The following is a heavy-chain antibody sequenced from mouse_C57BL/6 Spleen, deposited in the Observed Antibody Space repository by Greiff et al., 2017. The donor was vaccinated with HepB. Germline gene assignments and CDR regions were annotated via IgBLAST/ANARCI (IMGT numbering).Heavy chain of an antibody. Sequence: QVQLQQSGAELVKPGASVKISCKASGYAFSSYWMNWVKQRPGKGLEWIGQIYPGDGDTNYNGKFKGKATLTADKSSSTAYMQLSSLTSEDSAVYFCARLGNWVDFDDWGQGTTLTVSS. CDR2: IYPGDGDT. CDR1: GYAFSSYW. CDR3: ARLGNWVDFDD. J-gene: IGHJ2*01. V-gene: IGHV1-80*01. D-gene: IGHD4-1*01.